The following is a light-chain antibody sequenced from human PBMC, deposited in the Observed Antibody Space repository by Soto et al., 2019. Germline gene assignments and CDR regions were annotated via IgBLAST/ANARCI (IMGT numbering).Light chain of an antibody. Sequence: EIVLAQSPDTLSLSPGERATLSCRTSQTISSSFLAWYQQRPGQAPRLLIYGASSRATGIPARFGGSGSGTDFTLTISRLEPEDFAVYYCQHYGASPLTFGGGTKVEIK. V-gene: IGKV3-20*01. CDR2: GAS. J-gene: IGKJ4*01. CDR3: QHYGASPLT. CDR1: QTISSSF.